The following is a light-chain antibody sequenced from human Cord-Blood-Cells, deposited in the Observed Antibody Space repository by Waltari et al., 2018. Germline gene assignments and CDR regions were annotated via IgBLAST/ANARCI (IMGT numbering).Light chain of an antibody. CDR2: ASS. J-gene: IGKJ3*01. V-gene: IGKV1-39*01. CDR3: QQSYSTPPVT. CDR1: QSISSY. Sequence: DIQMTQSPSSLSASVGDRVTITCRASQSISSYLNWYQQKPGKAPKHLIYASSSLQSGVTSRFSGSGSGTDFTLTISSLQPEDFATYYCQQSYSTPPVTFGPGTKVDIK.